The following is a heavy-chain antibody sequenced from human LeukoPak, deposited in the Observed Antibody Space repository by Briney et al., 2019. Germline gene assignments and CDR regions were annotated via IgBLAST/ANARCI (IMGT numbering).Heavy chain of an antibody. CDR2: INSDGSWT. CDR1: GNYW. V-gene: IGHV3-74*01. J-gene: IGHJ4*02. D-gene: IGHD2-2*01. Sequence: GGSLRLSCAASGNYWMHWVRQAPGKGLVWVSHINSDGSWTSYADSVKGRFTISKDNAKNAVYLQMNNLRAEDTAVYYCVSFYETYWGRGTLVTVSS. CDR3: VSFYETY.